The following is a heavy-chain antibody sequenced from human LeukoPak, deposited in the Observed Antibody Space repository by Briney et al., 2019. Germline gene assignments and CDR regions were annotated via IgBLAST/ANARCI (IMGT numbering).Heavy chain of an antibody. CDR1: GFTVITND. J-gene: IGHJ4*02. CDR3: AKDSDSSGYYPFGY. D-gene: IGHD3-22*01. CDR2: LYSDGNT. V-gene: IGHV3-53*01. Sequence: PGGSLRLSCAASGFTVITNDMTWVRQAPGRGLEWVSVLYSDGNTKYADSVQGRSTISRDNSKNTLYLQMNSLRAEDKAVYYCAKDSDSSGYYPFGYWGQGTLVTVSS.